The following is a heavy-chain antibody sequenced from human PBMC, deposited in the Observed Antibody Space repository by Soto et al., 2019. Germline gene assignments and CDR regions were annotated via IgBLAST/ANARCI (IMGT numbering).Heavy chain of an antibody. V-gene: IGHV3-23*01. J-gene: IGHJ4*02. CDR2: ISGSGGST. D-gene: IGHD3-16*01. CDR1: GFTFSSYA. Sequence: EVQLLESGGGLVQPRGSLRLSCAASGFTFSSYAMSWVRQAPGKGLEWVSAISGSGGSTYYADSVKGRFTISRDNSKNTLHLQMNSLRAEDTAVYYCAKDGVLAGEVYWGQGTLVTVSS. CDR3: AKDGVLAGEVY.